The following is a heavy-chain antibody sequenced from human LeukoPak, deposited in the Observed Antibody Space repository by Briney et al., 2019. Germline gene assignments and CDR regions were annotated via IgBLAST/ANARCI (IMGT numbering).Heavy chain of an antibody. J-gene: IGHJ6*03. D-gene: IGHD1-1*01. CDR1: GFTFSSFD. Sequence: AGGSLRLSYAASGFTFSSFDMHWVRQPTGQGLEWVSTIGTASDTYYPGSVEGRFTLSRDNAKNSLYLQMNSLTAGDTAVYYCARGPHRGKYYYMDVWGKGTTVTVSS. CDR2: IGTASDT. CDR3: ARGPHRGKYYYMDV. V-gene: IGHV3-13*01.